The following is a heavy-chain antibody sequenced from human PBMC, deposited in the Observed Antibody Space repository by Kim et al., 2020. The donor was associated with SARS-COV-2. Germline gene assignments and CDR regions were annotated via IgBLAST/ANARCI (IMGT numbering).Heavy chain of an antibody. D-gene: IGHD2-2*01. CDR3: ATGQTIVVVPAAIRSYYYYYGMDV. J-gene: IGHJ6*02. V-gene: IGHV1-24*01. Sequence: ASVKVSCKVSGYTLTELSMHWVRQAPGKGLEWMGGSDPEDGETIYAQKFQVRVTMTEDTSTDTAYMELSSLRSEDTAVYYCATGQTIVVVPAAIRSYYYYYGMDVWGQGTTVTVSS. CDR2: SDPEDGET. CDR1: GYTLTELS.